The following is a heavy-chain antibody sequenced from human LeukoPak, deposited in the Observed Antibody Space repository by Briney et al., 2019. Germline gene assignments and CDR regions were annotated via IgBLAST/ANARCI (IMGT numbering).Heavy chain of an antibody. V-gene: IGHV1-18*01. Sequence: ASVKVSCKASGYTFTSYGISWVRQAPGQGLEWMGWISAYNGNTDYSQKLQGRVTMTTDTSTSTAYMELRSLRSDDTAVYYCATSWGNYDILTGYPLEYWGQGTLVTVSS. CDR3: ATSWGNYDILTGYPLEY. CDR1: GYTFTSYG. J-gene: IGHJ4*02. D-gene: IGHD3-9*01. CDR2: ISAYNGNT.